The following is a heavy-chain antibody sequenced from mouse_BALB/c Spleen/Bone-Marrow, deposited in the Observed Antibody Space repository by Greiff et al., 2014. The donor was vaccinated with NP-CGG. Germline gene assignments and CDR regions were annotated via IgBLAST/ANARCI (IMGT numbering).Heavy chain of an antibody. J-gene: IGHJ4*01. CDR2: ISSGGSNN. CDR3: ARHQRYYAMDY. V-gene: IGHV5-6*02. CDR1: GFTFSSYG. Sequence: DVKLVESGGDLVKPGGSLKLSCAASGFTFSSYGMSWGRQTPDKRLEWVATISSGGSNNYYPDSVKGRFTISRDNAKNTLYLQMSSLKSEDTAMYYCARHQRYYAMDYWGQGTSVTVSS.